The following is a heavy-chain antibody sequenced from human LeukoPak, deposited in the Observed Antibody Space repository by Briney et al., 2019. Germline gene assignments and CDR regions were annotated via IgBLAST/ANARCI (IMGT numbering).Heavy chain of an antibody. CDR3: ARGMGNT. CDR1: GGSFSGYY. CDR2: INHSGST. V-gene: IGHV4-34*01. Sequence: SSETLSLTCAVYGGSFSGYYWSWIRQPPGKGLEWIGEINHSGSTNYNPSLKSRVTISVDTSKNQFSLKLSSVTAADTAVYYCARGMGNTWGQGTMVTVSS. J-gene: IGHJ3*02. D-gene: IGHD5-24*01.